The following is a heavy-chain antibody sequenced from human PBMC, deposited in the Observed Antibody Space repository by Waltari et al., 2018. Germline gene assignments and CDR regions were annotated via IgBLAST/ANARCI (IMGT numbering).Heavy chain of an antibody. CDR1: GGSISSSSYY. Sequence: QLQLQESGPGLVQPSETLSLTCTVSGGSISSSSYYWGWIRQPPGKGLEWIGSIYYSGSTYYNPSLKRRGTISVDTSKNQFSLKLSSVTAADTAVYYCARGSWELLDYWGQGTLVTVSS. V-gene: IGHV4-39*07. CDR3: ARGSWELLDY. J-gene: IGHJ4*02. D-gene: IGHD1-26*01. CDR2: IYYSGST.